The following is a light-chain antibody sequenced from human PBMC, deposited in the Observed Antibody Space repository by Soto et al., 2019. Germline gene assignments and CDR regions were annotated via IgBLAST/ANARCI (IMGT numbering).Light chain of an antibody. CDR1: QSVSSN. J-gene: IGKJ1*01. CDR2: GAS. Sequence: EIVMTQSPATLSVSPGERATLSCRASQSVSSNLAWYQQKPGQAPRLLIYGASTRATGIPARFSGSGSGTEFTLTISSLQSEDFALYFCQQYNNWPPDRTLGKGTKVEI. CDR3: QQYNNWPPDRT. V-gene: IGKV3-15*01.